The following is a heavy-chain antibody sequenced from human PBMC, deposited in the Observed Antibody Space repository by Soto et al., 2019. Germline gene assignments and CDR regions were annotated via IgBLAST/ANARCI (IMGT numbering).Heavy chain of an antibody. CDR2: INHSGST. CDR3: ARVDYGGNDHGMDV. J-gene: IGHJ6*02. V-gene: IGHV4-34*01. Sequence: SETLSLTCAVYGGSFSGYYWSWIRQPPGKGLEWIGEINHSGSTNYNPSLKSRVTISVDTSKNQVSLKLSSVTAADTAVYYCARVDYGGNDHGMDVWGQGTTVTVSS. D-gene: IGHD4-17*01. CDR1: GGSFSGYY.